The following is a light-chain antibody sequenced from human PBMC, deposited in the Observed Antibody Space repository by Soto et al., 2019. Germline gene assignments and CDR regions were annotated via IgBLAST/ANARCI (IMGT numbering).Light chain of an antibody. CDR2: GAS. CDR3: QQYHKWPPIT. J-gene: IGKJ5*01. Sequence: EIVLTQSPGTLSLSPGERDTLSCRASQSVSSSYLAWYQQKPGQAPRLLIYGASSRATGIPDRFSGSGSGTEFTLTISSLQSEDSAVYYCQQYHKWPPITFGQGTRLEIK. CDR1: QSVSSSY. V-gene: IGKV3-20*01.